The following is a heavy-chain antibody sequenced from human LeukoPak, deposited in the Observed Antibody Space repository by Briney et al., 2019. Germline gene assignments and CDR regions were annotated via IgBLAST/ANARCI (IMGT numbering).Heavy chain of an antibody. CDR1: GFSFSYHG. J-gene: IGHJ4*02. D-gene: IGHD5-24*01. CDR2: VSPPGGGT. Sequence: PGGSLRLSCVASGFSFSYHGMNWVRLAPGKGLEWVSGVSPPGGGTYYADSVKGRFTISRDDSRNTLSLQMNSLRAEDTAVYYCAKSGYNRFGYWGQGTLVTVSS. V-gene: IGHV3-23*01. CDR3: AKSGYNRFGY.